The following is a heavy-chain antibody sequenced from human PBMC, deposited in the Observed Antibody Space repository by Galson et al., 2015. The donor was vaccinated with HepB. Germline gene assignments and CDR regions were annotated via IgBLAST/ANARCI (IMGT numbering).Heavy chain of an antibody. CDR3: ARGHGTTVVKWVLFEY. J-gene: IGHJ4*02. V-gene: IGHV4-61*08. CDR1: GGSASSDENY. D-gene: IGHD4-23*01. CDR2: IYDGGST. Sequence: ETLSLTCIVSGGSASSDENYWSWIRRPPGKGLEWIGDIYDGGSTKYNPSLKSRVTMSVDTSKNQFSLKLRSVTAADTAVYYCARGHGTTVVKWVLFEYWGQGSLVTISS.